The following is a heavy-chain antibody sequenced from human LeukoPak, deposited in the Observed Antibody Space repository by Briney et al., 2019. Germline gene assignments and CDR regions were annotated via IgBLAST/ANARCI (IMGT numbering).Heavy chain of an antibody. CDR2: INHSGST. Sequence: SETLSLTCAVYGGSFSGYYWSWIRQPPGKGLEWIGEINHSGSTNYNPPLKSRVTISVDTSKNQFSLKLSSVTAADTAVYYCARGGGYYYMDVWDKGTTVTVSS. CDR1: GGSFSGYY. CDR3: ARGGGYYYMDV. V-gene: IGHV4-34*01. J-gene: IGHJ6*03.